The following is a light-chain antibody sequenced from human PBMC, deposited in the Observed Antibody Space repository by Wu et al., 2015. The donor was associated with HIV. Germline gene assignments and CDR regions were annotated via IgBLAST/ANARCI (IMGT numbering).Light chain of an antibody. J-gene: IGKJ2*01. CDR2: GAS. CDR1: QSVNSRY. V-gene: IGKV3-20*01. Sequence: EIVLTQSPVTLSLSPGERATLSCRASQSVNSRYLGWYQQKPGQAPRLLIYGASSRATGIPDRFSGSGSGTDFTLTINRLEPEDFAVYYCQQYGSHVQFGQGPSWRS. CDR3: QQYGSHVQ.